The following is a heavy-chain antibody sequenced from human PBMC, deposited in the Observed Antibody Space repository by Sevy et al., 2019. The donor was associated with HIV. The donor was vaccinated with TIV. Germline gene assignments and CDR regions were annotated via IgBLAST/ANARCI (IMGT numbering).Heavy chain of an antibody. Sequence: SETLSLTCTVSGGSMSSYYWSWIRQPAGKGLEWIGRIYTSGSTNYNPSLKSRVTMSVDTSKNQFSLKLGSVTAADTAVYYCAREGQDCSGGSCYPEDAFDIWGQGTMVTVSS. CDR2: IYTSGST. CDR3: AREGQDCSGGSCYPEDAFDI. CDR1: GGSMSSYY. J-gene: IGHJ3*02. V-gene: IGHV4-4*07. D-gene: IGHD2-15*01.